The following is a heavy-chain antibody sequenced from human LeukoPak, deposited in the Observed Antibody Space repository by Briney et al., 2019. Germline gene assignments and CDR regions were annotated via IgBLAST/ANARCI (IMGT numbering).Heavy chain of an antibody. J-gene: IGHJ4*02. Sequence: PSQTLSLTCTVSGGSISSGSYYWSWIRQPAGKGLEWIGRIYTSGSTNYNPSLKSRVTISVDTSKNQFSLKLSSVTAADTAVYYCARSQRQWFGELLLYWGQGTLVTVSS. CDR3: ARSQRQWFGELLLY. CDR2: IYTSGST. V-gene: IGHV4-61*02. D-gene: IGHD3-10*01. CDR1: GGSISSGSYY.